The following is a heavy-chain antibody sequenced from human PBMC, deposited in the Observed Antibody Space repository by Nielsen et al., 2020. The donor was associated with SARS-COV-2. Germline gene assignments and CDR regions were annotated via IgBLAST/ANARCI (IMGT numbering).Heavy chain of an antibody. J-gene: IGHJ6*02. CDR2: ISAYNGNT. Sequence: PSVKVSCKASGYTFTSYGISWVRQAPGQGLEWMGWISAYNGNTNYAQKLQGRVTMTTDTSTSTAYMELRSLRSDDTAVYYCARDWSIFVDYYGMDVWGQGTTVTVSS. V-gene: IGHV1-18*01. CDR3: ARDWSIFVDYYGMDV. CDR1: GYTFTSYG. D-gene: IGHD3-3*01.